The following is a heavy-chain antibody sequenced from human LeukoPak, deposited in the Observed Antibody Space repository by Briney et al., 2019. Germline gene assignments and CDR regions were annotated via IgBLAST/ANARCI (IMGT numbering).Heavy chain of an antibody. V-gene: IGHV3-30-3*01. J-gene: IGHJ4*02. CDR3: ARALVRWDYYDTVFDY. D-gene: IGHD3-22*01. Sequence: PGGSLRLSCAASGFTFSSYSMHWVRQAPGKGLEWVAVISYDGGNKYYADSVRGRFTISRDNSKNTLYLQMNSLRAEDTAVFYCARALVRWDYYDTVFDYWGQGTLVTVSS. CDR2: ISYDGGNK. CDR1: GFTFSSYS.